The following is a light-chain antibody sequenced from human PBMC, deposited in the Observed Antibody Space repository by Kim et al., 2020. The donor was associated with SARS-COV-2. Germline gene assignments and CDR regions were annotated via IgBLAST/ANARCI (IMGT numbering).Light chain of an antibody. Sequence: SPGERATLSCRASQSVRSSYLAWYQQKPGQAPRLLIYGASSRATGIPDRFSGSGSGTDFTLTISRLEPEDCAVYYCQQYGSSPMYTFGQGTKLEI. J-gene: IGKJ2*01. CDR1: QSVRSSY. CDR2: GAS. V-gene: IGKV3-20*01. CDR3: QQYGSSPMYT.